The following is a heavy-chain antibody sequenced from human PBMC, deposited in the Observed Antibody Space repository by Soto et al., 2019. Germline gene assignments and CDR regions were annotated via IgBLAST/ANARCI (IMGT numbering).Heavy chain of an antibody. V-gene: IGHV4-34*01. CDR1: GGSFSGYY. D-gene: IGHD7-27*01. CDR3: ARGWGRIFDY. CDR2: INHSGST. Sequence: SETLSLTCAVYGGSFSGYYWSWIRQPPGKGLEWIGEINHSGSTNYNPSLKSRVTIPVDTSKNQFSLKLSSVTAADTAVYYCARGWGRIFDYWGQGTLVTVSS. J-gene: IGHJ4*02.